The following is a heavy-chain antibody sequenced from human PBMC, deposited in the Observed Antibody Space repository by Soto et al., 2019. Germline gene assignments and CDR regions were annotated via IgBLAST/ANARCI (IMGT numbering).Heavy chain of an antibody. CDR3: AKSITARPFDY. V-gene: IGHV3-23*01. J-gene: IGHJ4*02. CDR2: ISGSGGNT. D-gene: IGHD6-6*01. Sequence: EVQLLESGGGLVQPGGSLRLSCTASGFTFSSYAMSWVRQAPGKGLEWVSAISGSGGNTYYADSVKGRFTISRDNSKNTLYLQMNSLRAEATAVYYCAKSITARPFDYWGQGALVTVSS. CDR1: GFTFSSYA.